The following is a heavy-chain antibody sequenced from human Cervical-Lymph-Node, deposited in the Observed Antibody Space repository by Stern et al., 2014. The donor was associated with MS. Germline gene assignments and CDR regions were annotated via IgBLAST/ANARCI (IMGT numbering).Heavy chain of an antibody. V-gene: IGHV4-34*01. CDR2: INPSGSN. CDR3: ARGHRPQYCSSTSCRYYYELDV. CDR1: GGSLSDNY. J-gene: IGHJ6*02. Sequence: QVQLQQWGAGLLRPSETLSLTCGVHGGSLSDNYWSWIRQPPGKGLEWIGEINPSGSNHYNPALKYRVTLSGDTSKTKVSLNQSSVSAADTAVYYCARGHRPQYCSSTSCRYYYELDVWGQGTTVTVSS. D-gene: IGHD2-2*01.